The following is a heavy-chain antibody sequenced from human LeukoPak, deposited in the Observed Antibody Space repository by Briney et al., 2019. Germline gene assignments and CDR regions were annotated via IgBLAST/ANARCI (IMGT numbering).Heavy chain of an antibody. D-gene: IGHD1/OR15-1a*01. CDR3: TRDHWNTFDY. CDR1: GLRFGDYA. J-gene: IGHJ4*02. CDR2: IRSNIYGGTT. V-gene: IGHV3-49*04. Sequence: GGSLRLSCRTSGLRFGDYAMSWVRRAPGKGLEWVAFIRSNIYGGTTEYAASVRGRFTISRGDSESSVYLQMNSLKTEDTAVYYCTRDHWNTFDYWGQGTLVTVSS.